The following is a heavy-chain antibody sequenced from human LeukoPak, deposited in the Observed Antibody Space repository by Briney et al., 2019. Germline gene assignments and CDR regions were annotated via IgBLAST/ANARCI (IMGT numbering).Heavy chain of an antibody. CDR3: ARDLVTVTKGFDI. CDR2: ISYIGST. V-gene: IGHV4-59*11. D-gene: IGHD4-17*01. J-gene: IGHJ3*02. CDR1: ADSFSSHY. Sequence: SETLSLTCAVSADSFSSHYWTWIRQSPGTGLEWIGYISYIGSTNYNPSLKSRVTISIDTSKNQFSLKLRSVTATDTAVYYCARDLVTVTKGFDIWGQGTMVSVSS.